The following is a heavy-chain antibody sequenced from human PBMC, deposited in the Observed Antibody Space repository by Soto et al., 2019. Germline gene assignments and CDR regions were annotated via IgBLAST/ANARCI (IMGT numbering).Heavy chain of an antibody. D-gene: IGHD3-10*01. Sequence: QVQLQQWGPGLLKPLETLSLTCSVNGGSFSYYYWSWIRQSPGKGLEWIGEINHSGTINFNPSLKSRVTISIDTSENQFSLTLRSVTAADTAIYYCARSFRGVSLDWGQGTLVTVSS. CDR2: INHSGTI. CDR1: GGSFSYYY. J-gene: IGHJ4*02. CDR3: ARSFRGVSLD. V-gene: IGHV4-34*02.